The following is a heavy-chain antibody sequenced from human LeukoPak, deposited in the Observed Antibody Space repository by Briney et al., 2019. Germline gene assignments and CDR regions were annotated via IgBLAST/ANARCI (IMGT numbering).Heavy chain of an antibody. V-gene: IGHV3-21*01. CDR2: ISSSSSYI. CDR3: AREPKVRGAERFFDY. D-gene: IGHD3-10*01. CDR1: GFTFSSYS. J-gene: IGHJ4*02. Sequence: GGSLRLSCAASGFTFSSYSMNWVRQAPGKGLEWVSPISSSSSYIYYADSVKGRFTISRDNAKNSLYLQMNSLRAEDTAVYYCAREPKVRGAERFFDYWGQGTLVTVSS.